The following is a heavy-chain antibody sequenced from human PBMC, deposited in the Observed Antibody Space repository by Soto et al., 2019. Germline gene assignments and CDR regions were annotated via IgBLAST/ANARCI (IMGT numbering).Heavy chain of an antibody. J-gene: IGHJ4*02. CDR1: GGSISSSTYY. Sequence: PSETLSLTCTVSGGSISSSTYYWGWIRQPPGKGLEWIGSIYYSGSTHYNPSLKSRVTISVDTSKNQFSLKLSSVTAADTAVYYCARGVSVWGQGTLVTVSS. D-gene: IGHD6-6*01. V-gene: IGHV4-39*07. CDR2: IYYSGST. CDR3: ARGVSV.